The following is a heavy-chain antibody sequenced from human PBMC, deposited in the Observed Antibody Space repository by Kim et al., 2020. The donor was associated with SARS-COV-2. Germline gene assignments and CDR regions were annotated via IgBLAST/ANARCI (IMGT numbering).Heavy chain of an antibody. CDR2: PNGGGT. Sequence: PNGGGTNYAQKFKGRVTMTRDTSISTAYMELSRLRSDDTAVYYCARSWDVWGQGTTVTVSS. J-gene: IGHJ6*02. V-gene: IGHV1-2*02. CDR3: ARSWDV.